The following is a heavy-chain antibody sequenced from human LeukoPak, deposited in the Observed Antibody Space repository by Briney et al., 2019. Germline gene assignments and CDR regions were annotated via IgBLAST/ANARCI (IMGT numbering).Heavy chain of an antibody. CDR3: AGGHTYYYYMDV. V-gene: IGHV4-59*01. J-gene: IGHJ6*03. Sequence: SETLSLTCTVSGGSISSYYWSWIRQPPGKGLEWIGYIYYSGSTNYNPSLKSRVTISVDTSKNQFSLKLSSVTAADTAVYYCAGGHTYYYYMDVWGKGITVTVSS. CDR2: IYYSGST. CDR1: GGSISSYY.